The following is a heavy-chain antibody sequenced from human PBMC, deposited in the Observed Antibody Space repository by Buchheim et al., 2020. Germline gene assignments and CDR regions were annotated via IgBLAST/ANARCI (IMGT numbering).Heavy chain of an antibody. V-gene: IGHV3-7*01. CDR1: GFTFSSYW. J-gene: IGHJ4*02. CDR3: GKDRGNWNSRPYYLDY. CDR2: IKQDGSEK. D-gene: IGHD1-7*01. Sequence: EVQLVESGGGLVQPGGSLRLSCAASGFTFSSYWMSWVRQAPGKGLEWVANIKQDGSEKYYVDSVKGRFTISRDNAKNSLYLQMNSLRAEDTAVYYCGKDRGNWNSRPYYLDYWGQGTL.